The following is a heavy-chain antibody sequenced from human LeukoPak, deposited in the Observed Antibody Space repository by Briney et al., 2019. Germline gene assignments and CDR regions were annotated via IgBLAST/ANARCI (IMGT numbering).Heavy chain of an antibody. D-gene: IGHD6-13*01. CDR3: TRVLSGSIAATLSQYFCDY. J-gene: IGHJ4*02. Sequence: PGGSLRLSCAASRFTFSSYSMTWVRQAPGKGLEWVSSISSSRTYLYYADSAKGRFTISRDNAKNSLYLQMDSLRAEDTAVYYCTRVLSGSIAATLSQYFCDYWGQGTLVTVSS. CDR1: RFTFSSYS. CDR2: ISSSRTYL. V-gene: IGHV3-21*01.